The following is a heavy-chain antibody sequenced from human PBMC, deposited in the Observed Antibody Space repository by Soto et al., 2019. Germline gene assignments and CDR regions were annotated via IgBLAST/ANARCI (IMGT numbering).Heavy chain of an antibody. Sequence: GGSPRLSCAAPEFTFDNAWMTWVRQAPGKGLEWVGRIKSKTDGGTTDYASPVKGRFTISRDDSKNMLYLQMNSLKTEDTAMYYCTTDLPWSYGALGYWGQGTLVTVSS. CDR2: IKSKTDGGTT. D-gene: IGHD1-26*01. CDR3: TTDLPWSYGALGY. V-gene: IGHV3-15*01. J-gene: IGHJ4*02. CDR1: EFTFDNAW.